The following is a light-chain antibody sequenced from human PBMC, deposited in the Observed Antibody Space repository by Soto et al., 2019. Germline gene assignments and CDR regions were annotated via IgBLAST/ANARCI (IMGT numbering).Light chain of an antibody. CDR2: GAS. Sequence: EIVLTQSPATLSLSPGERATLSCRASQSISSHLAWYQQKPGQAPRLLIYGASNRATVIPARFSGSGSGTDFTLTISSLEPEDFAVYYCQQRSDWPLTFGGGTKVEIK. J-gene: IGKJ4*01. CDR1: QSISSH. V-gene: IGKV3-11*01. CDR3: QQRSDWPLT.